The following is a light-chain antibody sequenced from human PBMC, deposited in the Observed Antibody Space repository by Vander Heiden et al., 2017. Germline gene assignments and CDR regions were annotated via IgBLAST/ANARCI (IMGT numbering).Light chain of an antibody. CDR2: AAS. CDR3: QQEDSYPRT. CDR1: QGISSY. Sequence: VTITCRASQGISSYLAWYQQKPGKAPKLLIYAASTLQSGVPSRFSGSGSGTDFTLTISCLQSEDFATYYCQQEDSYPRTFGQGTKVEIK. V-gene: IGKV1-8*01. J-gene: IGKJ1*01.